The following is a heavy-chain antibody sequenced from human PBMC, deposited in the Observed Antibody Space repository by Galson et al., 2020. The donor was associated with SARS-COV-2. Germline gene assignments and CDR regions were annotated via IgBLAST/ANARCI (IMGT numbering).Heavy chain of an antibody. CDR3: ARLIYCSGGSCSAHYYYYYMDV. CDR1: GGSFSGYY. CDR2: INHSGST. V-gene: IGHV4-34*01. J-gene: IGHJ6*03. D-gene: IGHD2-15*01. Sequence: SEPLSLTCAVSGGSFSGYYWTWIRQPPGKGLAWIGVINHSGSTNYNSSLKSRVTISVDTSKNQFPLKLSSVTAADTAVYYCARLIYCSGGSCSAHYYYYYMDVWGKGTTVTVSS.